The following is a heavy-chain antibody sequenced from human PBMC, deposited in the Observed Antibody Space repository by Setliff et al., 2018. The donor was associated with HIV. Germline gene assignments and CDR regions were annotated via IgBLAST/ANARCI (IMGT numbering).Heavy chain of an antibody. CDR3: AREHCSGGSCNGFDT. CDR1: NSSISGHYY. V-gene: IGHV4-38-2*02. CDR2: IFHSGGT. D-gene: IGHD2-15*01. J-gene: IGHJ3*02. Sequence: SETLSLTCTVSNSSISGHYYWGWIRQPPGKGLEWIASIFHSGGTFYNPSLKSRVTISPDTSRNQFSLKLGSVTAADTAMYYCAREHCSGGSCNGFDTWDQGTMVTVSS.